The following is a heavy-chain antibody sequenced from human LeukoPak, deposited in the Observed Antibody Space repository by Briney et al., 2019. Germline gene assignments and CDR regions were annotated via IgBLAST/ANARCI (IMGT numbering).Heavy chain of an antibody. V-gene: IGHV1-46*01. D-gene: IGHD3-9*01. CDR1: GYTFTSYY. Sequence: GASVKVSCKASGYTFTSYYMHWVRQAPGQGLEWMGIINPSGGSTSYAQKFQGRVTMTRDTSTSTVYMELSSLRSEDTAVYYCARSYDIPARGDWFDPWGQGTLVTVSS. J-gene: IGHJ5*02. CDR2: INPSGGST. CDR3: ARSYDIPARGDWFDP.